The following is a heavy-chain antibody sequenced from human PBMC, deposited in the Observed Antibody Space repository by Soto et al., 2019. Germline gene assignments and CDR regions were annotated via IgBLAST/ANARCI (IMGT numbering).Heavy chain of an antibody. CDR3: TRDLGLWFGELLPHYYFDY. CDR2: IRSKAYGGTT. J-gene: IGHJ4*02. D-gene: IGHD3-10*01. V-gene: IGHV3-49*03. CDR1: GFTFGDYA. Sequence: GGSLRLSCTASGFTFGDYAMSWFRQAPGKGLEWVGFIRSKAYGGTTEYAASVKGRFTISRDDSKSIAYLQMNSLKTEDTAVYYCTRDLGLWFGELLPHYYFDYWGQGTLVTVSS.